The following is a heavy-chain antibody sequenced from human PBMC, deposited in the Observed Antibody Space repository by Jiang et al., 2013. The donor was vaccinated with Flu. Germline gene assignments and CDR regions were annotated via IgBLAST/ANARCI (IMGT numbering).Heavy chain of an antibody. V-gene: IGHV3-15*01. J-gene: IGHJ4*02. Sequence: GRFTISRDESKNTLHLQMNSLKTEDTAVYYCTTGVHSYGVFDFWGQGTLVTVSS. CDR3: TTGVHSYGVFDF. D-gene: IGHD5-18*01.